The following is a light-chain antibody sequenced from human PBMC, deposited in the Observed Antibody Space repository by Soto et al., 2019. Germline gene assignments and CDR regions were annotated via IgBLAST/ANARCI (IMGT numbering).Light chain of an antibody. CDR2: GAS. Sequence: EIVLTQSPGTLSLSPGERATLSCRASQSVSSSYLAWYQQKPGQAPRLLIYGASSRATGIPDRFSGSGSGNDFTLTISSLEPEDFAVYYCQQYGSSPQTFGQGTKVEIK. J-gene: IGKJ1*01. CDR3: QQYGSSPQT. CDR1: QSVSSSY. V-gene: IGKV3-20*01.